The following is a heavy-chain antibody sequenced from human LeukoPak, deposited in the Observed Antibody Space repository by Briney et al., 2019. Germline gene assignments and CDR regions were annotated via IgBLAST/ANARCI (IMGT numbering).Heavy chain of an antibody. CDR3: AKGGSSWSEIDY. Sequence: GGSLRLSCAASGFTVSNNYMSWVRQAPGKGLEWVSGISGSGGLTYYADSVKGQFTISRDNSKNTLHLQMNSLRADDTAVYYCAKGGSSWSEIDYWGQGTLVTVSS. J-gene: IGHJ4*02. D-gene: IGHD6-13*01. CDR1: GFTVSNNY. CDR2: ISGSGGLT. V-gene: IGHV3-23*01.